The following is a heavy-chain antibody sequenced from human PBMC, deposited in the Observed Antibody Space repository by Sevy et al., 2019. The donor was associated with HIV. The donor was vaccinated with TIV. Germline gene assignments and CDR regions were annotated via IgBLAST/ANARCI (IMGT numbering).Heavy chain of an antibody. Sequence: SETLSLTCTVSGGSLSSSDSYWSWIRQPPGKGLECLGYIHYTGGTYYNSFLMGRVAMSVDTSEEQVSLRLSFLTAADTALYYCANKRGYSHGPFDYWGQGILVTVSS. J-gene: IGHJ4*02. D-gene: IGHD5-12*01. V-gene: IGHV4-30-4*01. CDR2: IHYTGGT. CDR1: GGSLSSSDSY. CDR3: ANKRGYSHGPFDY.